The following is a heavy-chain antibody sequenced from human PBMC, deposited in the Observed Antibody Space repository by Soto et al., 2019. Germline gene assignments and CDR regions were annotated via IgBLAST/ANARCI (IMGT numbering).Heavy chain of an antibody. Sequence: HPGKGLEWIGYIYYSGSTYYNPSLKSRVTISVDTSKNQFSLKLSSVTAADTAVYFCACAADYPIGDSFYLSDPLRQG. J-gene: IGHJ5*02. V-gene: IGHV4-30-4*06. D-gene: IGHD2-15*01. CDR2: IYYSGST. CDR3: ACAADYPIGDSFYLSDP.